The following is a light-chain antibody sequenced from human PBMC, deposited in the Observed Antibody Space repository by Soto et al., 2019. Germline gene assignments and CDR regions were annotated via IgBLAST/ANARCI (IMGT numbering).Light chain of an antibody. V-gene: IGKV3-11*01. CDR2: DTS. Sequence: EIVLTQSPATLSLSPGERATLCFRAIHSVSMHLAWYQQKPGQAPRLLIYDTSNRATGIPARFSGSGSGTDFTLTISSLEPEDFAVYYCQQRGNWPPGFTFGPGTKVDIK. J-gene: IGKJ3*01. CDR3: QQRGNWPPGFT. CDR1: HSVSMH.